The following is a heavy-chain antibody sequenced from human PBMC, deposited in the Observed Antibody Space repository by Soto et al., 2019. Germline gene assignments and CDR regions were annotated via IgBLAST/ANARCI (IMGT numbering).Heavy chain of an antibody. CDR2: IYYTGTT. J-gene: IGHJ4*02. CDR1: GGSISGSIYY. D-gene: IGHD2-21*02. CDR3: ATTADH. V-gene: IGHV4-39*01. Sequence: QLQMQESGPGLVRPSETLSLTCTVSGGSISGSIYYWAWTRQPPGKGLEWIGSIYYTGTTYYSPSVRSRVAMSVDTFNNQFSLTLTSVTAADTAVYYCATTADHWGQGTLVTVSS.